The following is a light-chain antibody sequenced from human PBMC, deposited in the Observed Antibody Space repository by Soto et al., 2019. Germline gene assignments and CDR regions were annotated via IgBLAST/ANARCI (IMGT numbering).Light chain of an antibody. V-gene: IGLV2-23*01. CDR3: CSYTTLSNRV. CDR2: EGT. J-gene: IGLJ1*01. CDR1: SSDVGNYNL. Sequence: QSALTQPASVSGSPGQSITISCTGTSSDVGNYNLVSWYQHHPGKAPKLMIYEGTKRPSGVSNRFSGSKSGNTASLTISGLQAEDEALYYCCSYTTLSNRVFGTGTKVTVL.